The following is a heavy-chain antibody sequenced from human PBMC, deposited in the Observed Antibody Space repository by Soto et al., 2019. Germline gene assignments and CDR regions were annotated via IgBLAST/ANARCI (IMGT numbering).Heavy chain of an antibody. V-gene: IGHV2-26*01. CDR1: GFSLSNARMG. J-gene: IGHJ6*02. CDR3: ARITEYNWNYGMYYGMDV. Sequence: GSGPTLVNPTETLTLTCTVSGFSLSNARMGVSWIRQPPGKALEWLAHIFSNDEKSYSTSLKSRLTISKDTSKSQVVLTMTNMDPVDTATYYCARITEYNWNYGMYYGMDVWGQGTTVTV. CDR2: IFSNDEK. D-gene: IGHD1-7*01.